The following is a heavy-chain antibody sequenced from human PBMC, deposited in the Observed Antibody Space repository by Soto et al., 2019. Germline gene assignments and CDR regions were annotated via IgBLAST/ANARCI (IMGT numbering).Heavy chain of an antibody. Sequence: GGSLTLSCISSGFTFRTYTMNWVRQAPGNGLEWVSGIRGFSPYTFYAESVRGRFTISRDNAKNSLFLQMDSLRAEDTAVYYCARDRGYDAHDYYYNAMDVWGQGTTVTVSS. CDR1: GFTFRTYT. CDR2: IRGFSPYT. V-gene: IGHV3-21*01. J-gene: IGHJ6*02. CDR3: ARDRGYDAHDYYYNAMDV. D-gene: IGHD3-10*01.